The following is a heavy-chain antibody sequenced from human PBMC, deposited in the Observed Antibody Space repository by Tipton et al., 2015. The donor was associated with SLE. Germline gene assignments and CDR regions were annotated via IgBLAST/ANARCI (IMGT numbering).Heavy chain of an antibody. CDR1: GSTFRNYN. CDR2: ISDSGSSI. Sequence: GSLRLSCDASGSTFRNYNMRWIRQAPGKGLEWVAFISDSGSSIYYADSVKGRFTISRDNAKNSFYLQMDSLRGYDTAVYYCARQRGTWYFDFWGPGTLVSVSS. J-gene: IGHJ4*02. CDR3: ARQRGTWYFDF. V-gene: IGHV3-11*04. D-gene: IGHD6-25*01.